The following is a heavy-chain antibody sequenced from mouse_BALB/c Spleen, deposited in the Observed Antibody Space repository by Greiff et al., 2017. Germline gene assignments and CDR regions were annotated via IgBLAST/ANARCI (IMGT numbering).Heavy chain of an antibody. CDR3: ARGGGYPDY. CDR1: GYTFTSYY. CDR2: IYPGNVNT. V-gene: IGHV1S56*01. D-gene: IGHD2-2*01. Sequence: QVQLKESGPELVKPGASVRISCKASGYTFTSYYIPWVKQRPGQGLEWIGWIYPGNVNTKYNEKFKGKATLTADKSSSTAYMQLSSLTSEDSAVYFCARGGGYPDYGGQGTTLTVAS. J-gene: IGHJ2*01.